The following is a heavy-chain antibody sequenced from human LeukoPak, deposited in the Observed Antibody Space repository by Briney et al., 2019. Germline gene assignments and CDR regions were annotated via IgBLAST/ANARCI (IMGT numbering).Heavy chain of an antibody. CDR1: GGSISSYY. CDR3: ARRGEEWLPLDYYGMDV. CDR2: IYYSGST. J-gene: IGHJ6*02. V-gene: IGHV4-59*08. D-gene: IGHD3-3*01. Sequence: SETLSLTCTVSGGSISSYYWSWIRQPPGKGLEWIGYIYYSGSTNYNPSLKSRVTISVDTSKNQFSLKLSSVTAADTAVYYCARRGEEWLPLDYYGMDVWGQGTTVTVSS.